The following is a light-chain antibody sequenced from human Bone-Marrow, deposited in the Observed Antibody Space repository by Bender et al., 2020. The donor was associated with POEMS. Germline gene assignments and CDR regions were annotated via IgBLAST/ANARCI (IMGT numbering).Light chain of an antibody. J-gene: IGLJ3*02. Sequence: QSVLTQPPSVSGAPGQRVTISCTGSSSNTGSGYDINWYQHLPGTAPKLLIYGYNNRPSGVPDRFSGSKSGTSASLAITGLQAEDEADYYCCSYAVSHTWVFGGGTKLTVL. CDR3: CSYAVSHTWV. CDR1: SSNTGSGYD. CDR2: GYN. V-gene: IGLV1-40*01.